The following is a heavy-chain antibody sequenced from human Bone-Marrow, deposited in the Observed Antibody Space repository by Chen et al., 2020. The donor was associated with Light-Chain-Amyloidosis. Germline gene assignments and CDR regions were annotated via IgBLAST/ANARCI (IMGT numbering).Heavy chain of an antibody. Sequence: EVQLVESGGGLVQPGGSLRLSCAASGFPFSTYWMSWVRQPPGKGLEWVANIKQDGSEIHYVDSVKGRFTVSRDNAKNLLYLQMNTLRADDTAVYYCARGDYYGYLDAFDIWGQGTMVTVSS. CDR3: ARGDYYGYLDAFDI. J-gene: IGHJ3*02. CDR2: IKQDGSEI. D-gene: IGHD3-10*01. V-gene: IGHV3-7*01. CDR1: GFPFSTYW.